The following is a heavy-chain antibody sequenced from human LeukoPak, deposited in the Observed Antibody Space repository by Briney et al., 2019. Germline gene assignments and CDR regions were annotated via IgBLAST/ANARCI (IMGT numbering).Heavy chain of an antibody. J-gene: IGHJ4*02. CDR1: EFTFTTYT. CDR2: IGNGGHII. CDR3: ARDLFQQALDY. V-gene: IGHV3-48*01. Sequence: GGSLRLSCVASEFTFTTYTMNWVRQAPGKGLEWVSYIGNGGHIIYYADSVKGRFTISRDDAQNSLYLQLNRLRPEDTAVYYCARDLFQQALDYWGQGTLVTVSS.